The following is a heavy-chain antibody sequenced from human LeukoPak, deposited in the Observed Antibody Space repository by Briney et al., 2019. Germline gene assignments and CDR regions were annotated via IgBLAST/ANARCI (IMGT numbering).Heavy chain of an antibody. CDR1: GFTFSSSW. D-gene: IGHD6-19*01. V-gene: IGHV3-74*01. CDR2: IQSDGSYT. Sequence: GGSLRLSCAVSGFTFSSSWMHWVRRAPGKGLVWVSRIQSDGSYTNYADSLKGRFTISRDNSKNTLFLQMNNLRAEDTAVYYCARGAAVAGTLDSWGQGTLFSVSS. CDR3: ARGAAVAGTLDS. J-gene: IGHJ4*02.